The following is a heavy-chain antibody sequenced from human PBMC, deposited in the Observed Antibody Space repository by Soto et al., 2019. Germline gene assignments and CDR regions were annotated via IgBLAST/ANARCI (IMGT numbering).Heavy chain of an antibody. CDR2: ISYDGSNK. V-gene: IGHV3-30*18. D-gene: IGHD2-15*01. CDR1: GFTFSSYG. CDR3: AKGPSRYCSGGSCYDYYYYTDV. Sequence: GGSLRLSCAASGFTFSSYGMHWVRQAPGKGLEWVAVISYDGSNKYYADSVKGRFTISRDNSKNTLYLQMNSLRAEDTAVYYCAKGPSRYCSGGSCYDYYYYTDVWGKGTTVTVSS. J-gene: IGHJ6*03.